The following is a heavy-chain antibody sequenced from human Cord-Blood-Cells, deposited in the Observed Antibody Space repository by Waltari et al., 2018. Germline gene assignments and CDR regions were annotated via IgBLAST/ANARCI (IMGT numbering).Heavy chain of an antibody. J-gene: IGHJ5*02. CDR1: GGPISSYY. V-gene: IGHV4-59*01. CDR3: ARDHYDFWSGLNWFDP. D-gene: IGHD3-3*01. CDR2: IYYSGST. Sequence: QVQLQESGPGLVKPSETMSLTCTVSGGPISSYYWSWILQPPGKGLEWIGYIYYSGSTNYNPSLKSRVTISVDTSKNQFSLKLSSVTAADTAVYYCARDHYDFWSGLNWFDPWGQGTLVTVSS.